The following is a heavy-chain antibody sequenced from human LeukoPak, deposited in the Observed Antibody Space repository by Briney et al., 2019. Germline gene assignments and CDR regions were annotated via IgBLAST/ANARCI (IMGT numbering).Heavy chain of an antibody. V-gene: IGHV4-34*01. CDR2: ISHSGST. J-gene: IGHJ4*02. Sequence: PSETLSLTCAVYGGSFSCYYWSWIRQPPGKGLEWIGEISHSGSTNHNPSLKSRVTISVDTSKNQFSLKLSSVTAADTAVYYCARGPLDYWGQGTLVTVSS. CDR1: GGSFSCYY. CDR3: ARGPLDY.